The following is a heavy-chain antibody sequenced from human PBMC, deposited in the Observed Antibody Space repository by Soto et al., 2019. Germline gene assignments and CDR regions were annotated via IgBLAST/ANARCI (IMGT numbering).Heavy chain of an antibody. CDR3: ARSAYYYDSSGYFVDY. CDR1: GYSFTSYW. V-gene: IGHV5-51*01. Sequence: PGESLKISCKGSGYSFTSYWIGWVRQMPGKGLEWMGIIYPGDSDTRYSPSFQGQVTISADKSISTAYLQWSTLKASDTAMYYCARSAYYYDSSGYFVDYWGQGTLVTVSS. J-gene: IGHJ4*02. D-gene: IGHD3-22*01. CDR2: IYPGDSDT.